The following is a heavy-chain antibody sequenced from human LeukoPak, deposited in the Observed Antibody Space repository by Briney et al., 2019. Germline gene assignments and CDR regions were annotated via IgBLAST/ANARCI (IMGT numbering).Heavy chain of an antibody. J-gene: IGHJ4*02. Sequence: GGSLRLSCAASGFTFSSYSMNWVRQAAGKGLEWVSSISSSTTYIYYADSVKGRFTISRDNAKNSLYLQMNSLRAEDAAVYYCARGSGYDLDYWGQGTLVTVSS. V-gene: IGHV3-21*01. CDR3: ARGSGYDLDY. CDR1: GFTFSSYS. D-gene: IGHD5-12*01. CDR2: ISSSTTYI.